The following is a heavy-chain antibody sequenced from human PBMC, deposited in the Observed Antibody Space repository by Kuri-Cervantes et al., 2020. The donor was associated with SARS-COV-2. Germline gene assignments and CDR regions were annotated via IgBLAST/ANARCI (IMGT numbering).Heavy chain of an antibody. D-gene: IGHD4-17*01. CDR1: AGSIDPYY. CDR2: VHYSGNT. V-gene: IGHV4-59*08. CDR3: ARGGMTTVTEDAFDI. Sequence: ESLKISCTVSAGSIDPYYWSWIRQPPGQGLQWIGTVHYSGNTNYNPSLNSRVTMSVDTSKNQFSLKLSSVTAADTAVYYCARGGMTTVTEDAFDIWGQGTMVTVSS. J-gene: IGHJ3*02.